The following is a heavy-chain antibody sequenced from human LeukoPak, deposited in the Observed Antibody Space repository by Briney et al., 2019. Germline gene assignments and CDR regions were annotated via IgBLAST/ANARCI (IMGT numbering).Heavy chain of an antibody. CDR1: GDTFINCD. Sequence: GASVKVSCKASGDTFINCDVNWVRQVTGQGLEWMGWVTPNSGQEVYAQKFQGRLSITWDASISTAYMELSSLRSEDTAVYYCARAFDFWSGKLELAFDVWGQGTKVTVSS. V-gene: IGHV1-8*03. D-gene: IGHD3-3*01. CDR2: VTPNSGQE. CDR3: ARAFDFWSGKLELAFDV. J-gene: IGHJ3*01.